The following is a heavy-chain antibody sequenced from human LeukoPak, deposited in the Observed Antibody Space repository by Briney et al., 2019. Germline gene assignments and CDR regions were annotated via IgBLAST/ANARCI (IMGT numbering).Heavy chain of an antibody. CDR3: ARDLWGYSYGYSGFDY. CDR2: INPNSGGT. V-gene: IGHV1-2*06. Sequence: ASVTVSCKASGYTFTGYYMHWVRQAPGQGLEWVGRINPNSGGTNYAQKFQGRVTMTRDTSISTAYMELSRLRSDDTAVYYCARDLWGYSYGYSGFDYWGQGTLVTVSS. J-gene: IGHJ4*02. D-gene: IGHD5-18*01. CDR1: GYTFTGYY.